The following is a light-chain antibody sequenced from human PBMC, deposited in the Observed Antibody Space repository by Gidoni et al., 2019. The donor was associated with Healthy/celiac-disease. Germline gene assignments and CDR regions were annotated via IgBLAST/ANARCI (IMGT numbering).Light chain of an antibody. CDR3: QQRSNWLT. V-gene: IGKV3D-11*01. CDR1: QGVSSY. CDR2: DAS. Sequence: IVLTQSPATLSLSPGERATLSCRASQGVSSYLAWYQQKPGQAPRLLIYDASNRATGIPARFSGSGPGTDFTLTSSSLEHEDFAVYYWQQRSNWLTFGGGTKVEIK. J-gene: IGKJ4*01.